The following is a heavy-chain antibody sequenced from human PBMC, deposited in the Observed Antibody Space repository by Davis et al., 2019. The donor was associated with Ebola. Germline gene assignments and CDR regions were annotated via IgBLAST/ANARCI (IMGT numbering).Heavy chain of an antibody. Sequence: GESLKISCAASGFTFSSYAMSWVRQAPGKGLEWVSAISGSGGSTYYADSVKGRFTISRDNSKNTLYLQMNSLRAEDTAVYYCARKPGYSYGPRYYYGMDVWGQGTTVTVSS. CDR1: GFTFSSYA. D-gene: IGHD5-18*01. V-gene: IGHV3-23*01. CDR2: ISGSGGST. CDR3: ARKPGYSYGPRYYYGMDV. J-gene: IGHJ6*02.